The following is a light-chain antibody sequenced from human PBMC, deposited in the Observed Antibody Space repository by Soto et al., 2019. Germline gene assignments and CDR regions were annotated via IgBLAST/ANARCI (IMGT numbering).Light chain of an antibody. V-gene: IGKV3-20*01. CDR2: GAS. Sequence: EIVLTQSPGTLSLSPGERATLSCRASQSVTSNYLAWYQQRPGQAPKLLIYGASIRATGIPDTFSGGGSGTDFTLTISRLEPEDFAVYYCQQYGNSPWTFGQGTKVEIK. CDR3: QQYGNSPWT. CDR1: QSVTSNY. J-gene: IGKJ1*01.